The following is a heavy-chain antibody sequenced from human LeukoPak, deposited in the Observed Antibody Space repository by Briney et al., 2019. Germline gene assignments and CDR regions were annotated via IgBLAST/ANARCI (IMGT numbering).Heavy chain of an antibody. J-gene: IGHJ4*02. CDR1: GFTFSSYA. CDR3: ARGGYSSSSVYFDY. Sequence: GGSLRLSCAASGFTFSSYAMSWVRQAPGKGLEWVSAISGSGGTTYYADSVKGRFTFSRDNSKNALYLQMNSLRTEDTAVYYCARGGYSSSSVYFDYWGQGTLVTVSS. D-gene: IGHD6-6*01. CDR2: ISGSGGTT. V-gene: IGHV3-23*01.